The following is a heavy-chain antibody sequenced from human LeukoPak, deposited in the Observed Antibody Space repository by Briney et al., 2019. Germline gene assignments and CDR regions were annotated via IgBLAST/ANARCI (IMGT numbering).Heavy chain of an antibody. V-gene: IGHV3-11*06. CDR3: ARDHRYAFDN. CDR1: GITLSNYG. CDR2: ISGGAGGT. D-gene: IGHD5-12*01. Sequence: GRSLRLSCAVSGITLSNYGMSWVRQAPGKGLERVAGISGGAGGTTYADSVKGRFTISRDKARNSLYLQMNSLRVEDTAVYYCARDHRYAFDNWGHGTPVTVSS. J-gene: IGHJ4*01.